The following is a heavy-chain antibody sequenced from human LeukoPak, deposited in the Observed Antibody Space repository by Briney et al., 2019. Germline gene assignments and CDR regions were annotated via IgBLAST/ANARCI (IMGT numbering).Heavy chain of an antibody. CDR2: INPNSGGT. J-gene: IGHJ6*03. CDR3: ARDRGAVAGIRSYYYYMDV. CDR1: GYTFTGYY. V-gene: IGHV1-2*02. Sequence: ASVKVSCKASGYTFTGYYMHWVRQAPGQGLEWMGWINPNSGGTNYAQKFQGRVTMTRDTSISTAYMELSRLRSDDTAVYYCARDRGAVAGIRSYYYYMDVWGKGTTVTVPS. D-gene: IGHD6-19*01.